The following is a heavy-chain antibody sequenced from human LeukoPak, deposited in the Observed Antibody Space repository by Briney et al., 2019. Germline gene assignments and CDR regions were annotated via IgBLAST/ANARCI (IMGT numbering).Heavy chain of an antibody. D-gene: IGHD3-10*01. V-gene: IGHV3-48*04. CDR3: AREVERGVFDY. CDR2: ISGSGSSI. Sequence: GGSLRLSCAASAFTFSTYGMNWVRQAPGKGLEWVSYISGSGSSIYYADSVRGRFTISRDNTKKSLYLQMNSLRAEDTAVYYCAREVERGVFDYWGQGTLVTVSS. J-gene: IGHJ4*02. CDR1: AFTFSTYG.